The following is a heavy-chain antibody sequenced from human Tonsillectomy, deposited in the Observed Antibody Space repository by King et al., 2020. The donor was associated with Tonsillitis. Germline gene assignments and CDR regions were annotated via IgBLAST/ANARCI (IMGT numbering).Heavy chain of an antibody. CDR2: VYNSGSS. D-gene: IGHD3-16*02. CDR1: GGSISNYY. V-gene: IGHV4-59*01. J-gene: IGHJ2*01. CDR3: ARDFIGRWYFDL. Sequence: QLQESGPGLVRPSETLSLTCTVSGGSISNYYWSWIRQPPGKGLEWIGYVYNSGSSYYNPSLKSRVTMSVDTAKNQISRELSSVTAADTAVYFCARDFIGRWYFDLWGRGTLVTVSS.